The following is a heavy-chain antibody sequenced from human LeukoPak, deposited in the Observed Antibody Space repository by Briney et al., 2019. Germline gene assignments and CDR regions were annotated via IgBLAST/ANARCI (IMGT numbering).Heavy chain of an antibody. D-gene: IGHD3-22*01. CDR2: ISTSGGST. J-gene: IGHJ4*02. CDR3: ARDYYDGIGYYYEDY. Sequence: GGSLRLSCAASGFTFSSYGMSWVRQAPGKGLEWVSAISTSGGSTYYADSVKGRFTVSRDNSKNTLSLQMNSLRAEDTAVYYCARDYYDGIGYYYEDYWGQGTLVTVSS. CDR1: GFTFSSYG. V-gene: IGHV3-23*01.